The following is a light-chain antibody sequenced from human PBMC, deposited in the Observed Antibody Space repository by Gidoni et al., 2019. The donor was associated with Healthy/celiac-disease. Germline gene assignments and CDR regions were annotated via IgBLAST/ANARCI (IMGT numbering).Light chain of an antibody. J-gene: IGKJ4*01. Sequence: DIVMTQSPDSLAVSLGERATINCKSSQSVLYSSNNKTYLSWSQQKPGQPPKLLIYLSSTRESRVSYRVSGSGSGTDFTLTISCLQAEEVAVYYCQQYFSTPHTFXGXTKVEIK. CDR1: QSVLYSSNNKTY. V-gene: IGKV4-1*01. CDR2: LSS. CDR3: QQYFSTPHT.